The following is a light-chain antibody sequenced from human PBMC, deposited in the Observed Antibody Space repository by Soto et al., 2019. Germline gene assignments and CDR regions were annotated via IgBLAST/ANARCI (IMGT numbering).Light chain of an antibody. CDR1: QSISSW. CDR2: KAS. J-gene: IGKJ5*01. Sequence: DIQMTQSTSTLSESVGDRVTITCRASQSISSWLAWYQQKPGKAPKLLIYKASSLESGVPSRFSGSGSGTEFTLTISSLQPDDFATYYCQQYNSFPITFGQGTRLEIK. CDR3: QQYNSFPIT. V-gene: IGKV1-5*03.